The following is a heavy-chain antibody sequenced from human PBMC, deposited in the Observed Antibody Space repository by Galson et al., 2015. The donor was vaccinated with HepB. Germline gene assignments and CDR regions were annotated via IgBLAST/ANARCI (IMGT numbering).Heavy chain of an antibody. D-gene: IGHD3-22*01. Sequence: SLRLSCAASGVPFNSYGFNWVRQAPGKGLEWVSSISGIGADTYYADSVKGRLTISRDTSKKIVYLQMNSLTAEDTAVYYCAKDDRGMIVAFGAFDIWGQGTLVTVSS. CDR1: GVPFNSYG. J-gene: IGHJ3*02. V-gene: IGHV3-23*01. CDR2: ISGIGADT. CDR3: AKDDRGMIVAFGAFDI.